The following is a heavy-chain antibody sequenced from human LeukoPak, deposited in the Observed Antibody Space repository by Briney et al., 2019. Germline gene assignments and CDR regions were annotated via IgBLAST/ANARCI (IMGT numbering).Heavy chain of an antibody. Sequence: GGSLRLSCAASGFTFSSYAMSWVRQAPGKGLEWVSAISGSGGSTYYADSVKGGFTISRDNSKNTLYLQMNSLRAEDTAVYYCAKQITIFGVVGYMDVWGKGTTVTVSS. V-gene: IGHV3-23*01. CDR1: GFTFSSYA. J-gene: IGHJ6*03. D-gene: IGHD3-3*01. CDR3: AKQITIFGVVGYMDV. CDR2: ISGSGGST.